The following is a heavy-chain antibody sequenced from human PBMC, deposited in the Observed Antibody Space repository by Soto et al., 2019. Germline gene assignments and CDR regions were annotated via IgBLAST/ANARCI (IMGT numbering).Heavy chain of an antibody. V-gene: IGHV4-34*01. CDR3: ARGSRRYYDFWSGISELSLFDY. D-gene: IGHD3-3*01. CDR1: GGSFSGYY. J-gene: IGHJ4*02. Sequence: QVQLQQWGAGLLKPSETLSLTCAVYGGSFSGYYWSWIRQPPGKGLEWIGEINHSGSTNYNPSLKSRVTISVDTSKNQFSLKLSSVTAADTAVYYCARGSRRYYDFWSGISELSLFDYWGQGTLVTVSS. CDR2: INHSGST.